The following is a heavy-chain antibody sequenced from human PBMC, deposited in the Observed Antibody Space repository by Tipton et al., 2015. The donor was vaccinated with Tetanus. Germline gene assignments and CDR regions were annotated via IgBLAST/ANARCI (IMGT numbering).Heavy chain of an antibody. CDR2: IYPGDSDT. J-gene: IGHJ5*02. V-gene: IGHV5-51*01. D-gene: IGHD6-19*01. Sequence: QLVQSGAEVKKPGESLKISCKGSGYSFTSYWIGWVRQMPGKGLEWMGIIYPGDSDTRYSPSFQGQVTISADKSSSPAYLQWSSLKASATAMYYCARRGGWYLPEWWFDPWGQGTLVPVSS. CDR1: GYSFTSYW. CDR3: ARRGGWYLPEWWFDP.